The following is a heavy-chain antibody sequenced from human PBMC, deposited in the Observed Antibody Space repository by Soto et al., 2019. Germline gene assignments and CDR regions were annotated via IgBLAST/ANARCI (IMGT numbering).Heavy chain of an antibody. V-gene: IGHV3-15*01. CDR2: IKSKTDGGTT. J-gene: IGHJ6*03. CDR3: TSSIAAAGPDYYYYYYMDV. D-gene: IGHD6-13*01. Sequence: GGSLRLSCAASGFTFSNAWMSWVRQAPGKGLEWVGRIKSKTDGGTTDYAAPVKGRFTISRDDSKNTLYLQMNSLKTEDTAVYYCTSSIAAAGPDYYYYYYMDVWGKGTTVTVSS. CDR1: GFTFSNAW.